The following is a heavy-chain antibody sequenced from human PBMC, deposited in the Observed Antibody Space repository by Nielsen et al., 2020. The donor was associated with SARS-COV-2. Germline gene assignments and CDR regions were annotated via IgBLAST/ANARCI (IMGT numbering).Heavy chain of an antibody. V-gene: IGHV4-34*01. CDR3: ARGWGYSYGPRPPPLDY. J-gene: IGHJ4*02. CDR2: IDHSGRI. CDR1: GGSFSGYY. Sequence: SETLSLTCAVYGGSFSGYYWSWVRQPPGKGLEWIGEIDHSGRINYNPSLKSRVTISVDTSKNQFSLKVSSVTAADTAVYYCARGWGYSYGPRPPPLDYWCQGTLVTVSS. D-gene: IGHD5-18*01.